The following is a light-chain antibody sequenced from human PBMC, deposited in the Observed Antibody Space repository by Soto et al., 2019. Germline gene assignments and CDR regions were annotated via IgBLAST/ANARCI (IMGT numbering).Light chain of an antibody. J-gene: IGKJ5*01. Sequence: EIVLTQSPGTLSLSPGERATLSCRASQSVNSDYLAWFQQKPGQAPRLLIYGASTRTTGIPDRFSSSGSGTDFTLTIGRLEPGDFAVYYCLHYGGSPLTFGQGTRLEIK. CDR1: QSVNSDY. V-gene: IGKV3-20*01. CDR2: GAS. CDR3: LHYGGSPLT.